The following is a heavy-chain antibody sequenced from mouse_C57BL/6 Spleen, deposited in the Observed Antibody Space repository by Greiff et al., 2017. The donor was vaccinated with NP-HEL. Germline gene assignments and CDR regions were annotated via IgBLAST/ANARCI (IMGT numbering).Heavy chain of an antibody. V-gene: IGHV1-82*01. CDR2: IYPGDGDT. CDR1: GYAFSSSW. D-gene: IGHD1-1*01. CDR3: ARGGYGSTLDY. Sequence: QVQLQQSGPELVKPGASVKISCKASGYAFSSSWMNWVKQRPGKGLECIGRIYPGDGDTNYNGKFKGKATLTADKSSSTAYMQLSSLTSEDSAVYFCARGGYGSTLDYWGQGTTLTVSS. J-gene: IGHJ2*01.